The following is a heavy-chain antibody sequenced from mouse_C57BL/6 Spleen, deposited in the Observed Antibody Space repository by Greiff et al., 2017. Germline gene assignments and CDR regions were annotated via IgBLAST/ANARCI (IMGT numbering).Heavy chain of an antibody. J-gene: IGHJ2*01. V-gene: IGHV3-6*01. CDR1: GYSITSGYY. Sequence: VQLKESGPGLVKPSQSLSLTCSVTGYSITSGYYWNWIRQFPGNKLEWMGYISYDGSNNYNPSLKNRISITRDTSKNQFFLKLKSVTTEDTATYYCAQEEGAHFDYWGQGTTLTVSS. CDR3: AQEEGAHFDY. CDR2: ISYDGSN.